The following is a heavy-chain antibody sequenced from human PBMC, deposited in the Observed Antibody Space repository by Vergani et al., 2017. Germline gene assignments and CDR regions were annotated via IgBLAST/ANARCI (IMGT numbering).Heavy chain of an antibody. CDR1: GFTFNSYA. CDR3: AKVGGSTSCPYGGGAFDV. Sequence: QLLESGGGLIQPGGSLRLSCAASGFTFNSYAITWVRQAPGKGLEWVSGINNKGGSTYYADSVKGRFTISRDNSENTLYLQMTDLRAEDTATYYCAKVGGSTSCPYGGGAFDVWGHGTMVTVSS. J-gene: IGHJ3*01. D-gene: IGHD2-2*01. V-gene: IGHV3-23*01. CDR2: INNKGGST.